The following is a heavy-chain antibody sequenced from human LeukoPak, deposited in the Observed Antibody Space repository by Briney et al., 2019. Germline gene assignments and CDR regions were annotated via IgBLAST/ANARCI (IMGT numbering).Heavy chain of an antibody. J-gene: IGHJ4*02. D-gene: IGHD3-16*02. CDR1: GYTFTGYY. V-gene: IGHV1-2*02. CDR2: INPNSGGT. CDR3: ARADDYVWGSYRYRPFDY. Sequence: ASVKVSCKASGYTFTGYYMHWVRQAPGQGLEWMGWINPNSGGTNYAQKFQGRVTMTRDTSISTAYMELSRLRSDDTAVYYCARADDYVWGSYRYRPFDYWGQGTLSPSPQ.